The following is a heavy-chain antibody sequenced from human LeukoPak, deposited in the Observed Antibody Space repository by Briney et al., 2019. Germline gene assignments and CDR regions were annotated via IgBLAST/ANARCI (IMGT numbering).Heavy chain of an antibody. CDR2: IYYSGST. CDR3: ARGSAARANWFDP. J-gene: IGHJ5*02. D-gene: IGHD6-6*01. CDR1: GGSISTYY. Sequence: SETLSLTCTVSGGSISTYYWSWIRQPPGKGLEWIGYIYYSGSTNYNPSLKSRVTISVDTSKNQFSLKLSSVTAADTAVYYCARGSAARANWFDPWGQGTLVTVSS. V-gene: IGHV4-59*01.